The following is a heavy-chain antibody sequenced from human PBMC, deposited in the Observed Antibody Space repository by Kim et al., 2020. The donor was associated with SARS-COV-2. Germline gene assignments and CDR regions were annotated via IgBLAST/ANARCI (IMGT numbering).Heavy chain of an antibody. J-gene: IGHJ6*02. V-gene: IGHV1-69*04. CDR2: NIPNHDVG. CDR3: ARDSGYASGNYSPRQNFGMDV. Sequence: SVKVSCKASGGTLSGFVVNWVRQAPGQGLEWMGRNIPNHDVGHYALKFQGRVTVIADKSTNTVYMEMSSLTSEDTAVYYCARDSGYASGNYSPRQNFGMDVWGQGTTVTVSS. D-gene: IGHD3-10*01. CDR1: GGTLSGFV.